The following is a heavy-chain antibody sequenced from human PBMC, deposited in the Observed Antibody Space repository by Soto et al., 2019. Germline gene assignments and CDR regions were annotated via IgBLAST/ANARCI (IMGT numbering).Heavy chain of an antibody. CDR2: IYYSGST. V-gene: IGHV4-59*01. D-gene: IGHD3-10*01. CDR3: ARAGTTMVRGVISGWFDP. Sequence: PSETLSLTCTVSGGSISSYYLSWIRQPPGKGLEWIGYIYYSGSTNYNPSLKSRVTISVDTSKNQFSLKLSSVTAADTAVYYCARAGTTMVRGVISGWFDPWGQGTLVTVSS. CDR1: GGSISSYY. J-gene: IGHJ5*02.